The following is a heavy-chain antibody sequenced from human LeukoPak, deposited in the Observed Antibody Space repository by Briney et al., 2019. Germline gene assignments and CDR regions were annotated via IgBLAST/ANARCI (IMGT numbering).Heavy chain of an antibody. CDR3: AHEVRPYSSGWYKWFDP. V-gene: IGHV2-5*02. CDR1: GFSLSTSGVG. CDR2: IYWDDDK. Sequence: SGPTLVKPTQTLTLTCTFSGFSLSTSGVGVGWIRQPPGKALEWHALIYWDDDKRYSPSLKSRLTITKDTSKNQVVLTMTNMDPVDTATYYCAHEVRPYSSGWYKWFDPWGQGTLVTVSS. J-gene: IGHJ5*02. D-gene: IGHD6-19*01.